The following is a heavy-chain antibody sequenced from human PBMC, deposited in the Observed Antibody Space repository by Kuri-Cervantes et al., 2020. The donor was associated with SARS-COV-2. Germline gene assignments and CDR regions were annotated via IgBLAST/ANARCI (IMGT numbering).Heavy chain of an antibody. CDR1: GFTFSSYS. CDR2: ISYDGSNK. J-gene: IGHJ5*02. V-gene: IGHV3-30*03. CDR3: SRSASGSYSGWFDP. Sequence: GESLKTSCAASGFTFSSYSMNWVRQAPGKGLEWVAVISYDGSNKYYADSVKGRFTISRDNSKNTLYLQMNSLRAEDTAVYYCSRSASGSYSGWFDPWGQGTLVTVSS. D-gene: IGHD1-26*01.